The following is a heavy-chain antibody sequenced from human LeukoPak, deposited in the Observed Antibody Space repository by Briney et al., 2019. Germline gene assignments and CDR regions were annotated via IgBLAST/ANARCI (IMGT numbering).Heavy chain of an antibody. CDR1: GGSINSHY. V-gene: IGHV4-59*11. CDR2: VFNGGNT. CDR3: ATRPAGSTWYGVFDY. D-gene: IGHD6-13*01. Sequence: SETLSLTCSVSGGSINSHYWSWIRRPPGKGLEWIGYVFNGGNTNYNPSLKSRVTMSVDTSRDQFSLRLSSVTAADTAIYYCATRPAGSTWYGVFDYWSQGTLVTVSS. J-gene: IGHJ4*02.